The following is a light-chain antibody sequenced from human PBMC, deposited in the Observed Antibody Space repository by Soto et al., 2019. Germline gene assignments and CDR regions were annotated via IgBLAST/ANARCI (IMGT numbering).Light chain of an antibody. CDR3: QQRSNWRLS. CDR1: QSVSRY. V-gene: IGKV3-11*01. CDR2: DAF. J-gene: IGKJ4*01. Sequence: EIVLTQSPATLSLSPGERATLSCRASQSVSRYLAWYQQKPGQTPRLLIYDAFNRATGIPARFSGSGSGTDFTLTISSLEPEDFAVYYCQQRSNWRLSFGGGTKVEIK.